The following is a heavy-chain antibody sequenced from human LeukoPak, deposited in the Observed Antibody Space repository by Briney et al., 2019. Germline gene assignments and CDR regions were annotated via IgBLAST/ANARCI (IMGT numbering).Heavy chain of an antibody. CDR1: GDSTSSNSYY. J-gene: IGHJ4*02. Sequence: SETLSLTCTVSGDSTSSNSYYWGWIRQPPGKGLQWIGIIYYTGTTYYNPSLKSRVTISVDTSKNQFSLNLRSATAADTAVYYCARRRGYTYGYDYNWGQGTLVTVSS. CDR2: IYYTGTT. D-gene: IGHD5-18*01. V-gene: IGHV4-39*01. CDR3: ARRRGYTYGYDYN.